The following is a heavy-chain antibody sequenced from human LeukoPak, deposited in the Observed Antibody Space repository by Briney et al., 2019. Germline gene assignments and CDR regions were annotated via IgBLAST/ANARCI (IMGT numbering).Heavy chain of an antibody. Sequence: TGGSLRLSCAASGFTFDDYAMHWVRQAPGKGLEWVSGINWNGDSVNYADSVKGRFTISRDNAKNSLYLRMNSLRAEATALYYCARELLGSWGQGTLVTVSS. V-gene: IGHV3-9*01. J-gene: IGHJ5*02. CDR1: GFTFDDYA. CDR3: ARELLGS. CDR2: INWNGDSV.